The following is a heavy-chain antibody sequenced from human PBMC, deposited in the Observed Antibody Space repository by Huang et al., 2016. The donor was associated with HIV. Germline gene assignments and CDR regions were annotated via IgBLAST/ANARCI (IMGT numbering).Heavy chain of an antibody. CDR3: ARNHDFWRGRMFAISYFDV. D-gene: IGHD3-3*01. CDR1: GGSINTGRYY. V-gene: IGHV4-39*01. J-gene: IGHJ2*01. CDR2: LYYTGKT. Sequence: QMRFQESGPGLVKPSGTLSLTCNVSGGSINTGRYYCGWIRQPPGKGLEWVGSLYYTGKTHYDPSLKGRLTMSADTSKNQFSLNLSSVTAADTAIYYCARNHDFWRGRMFAISYFDVWGRGTLVTVAS.